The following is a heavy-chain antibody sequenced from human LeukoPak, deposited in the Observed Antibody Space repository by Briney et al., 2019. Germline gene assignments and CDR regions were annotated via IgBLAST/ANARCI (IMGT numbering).Heavy chain of an antibody. J-gene: IGHJ6*02. CDR1: GFTFSSYS. CDR2: ISSSSSTI. CDR3: ARTMVRGVITYYGMDV. D-gene: IGHD3-10*01. V-gene: IGHV3-48*04. Sequence: GGSLRLSCAASGFTFSSYSMNWVRQAPGKGLEWVSYISSSSSTIYYADSVKGRFTISRDNAKNSLYLQMNSLRAEDTALYYCARTMVRGVITYYGMDVWGQGTTVTVSS.